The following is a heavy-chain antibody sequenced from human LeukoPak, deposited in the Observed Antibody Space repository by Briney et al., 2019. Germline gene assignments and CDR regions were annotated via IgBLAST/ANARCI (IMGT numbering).Heavy chain of an antibody. CDR3: ARDPLSTSWAFDI. D-gene: IGHD2-2*01. Sequence: PGGSLRLSCAASGFTFSSYGMDWVRQAPGKGLEWVAFIRYDGSNKCYADSVKGRFTISRDNSKNTLYLQMNSLRAEDTAVYYCARDPLSTSWAFDIWGQGTMVTVSS. V-gene: IGHV3-30*02. J-gene: IGHJ3*02. CDR1: GFTFSSYG. CDR2: IRYDGSNK.